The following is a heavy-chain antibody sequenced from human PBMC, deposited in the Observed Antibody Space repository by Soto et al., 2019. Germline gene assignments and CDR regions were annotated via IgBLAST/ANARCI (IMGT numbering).Heavy chain of an antibody. J-gene: IGHJ4*02. D-gene: IGHD4-17*01. CDR1: GFTADDYA. Sequence: EVQLVESGGGLVQPGRSLRLSCVASGFTADDYAMHWVRQAPGKGLEWVSGISSNSDTIDYADSVKGRFTISRDNAKNPLFLQMNRLGPEDPDLYYCAKDMEWGGMTTIHYFDSWGQGTLVTVSS. V-gene: IGHV3-9*02. CDR2: ISSNSDTI. CDR3: AKDMEWGGMTTIHYFDS.